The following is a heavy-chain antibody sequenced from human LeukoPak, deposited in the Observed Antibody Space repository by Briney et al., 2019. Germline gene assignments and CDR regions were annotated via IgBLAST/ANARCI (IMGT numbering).Heavy chain of an antibody. D-gene: IGHD6-19*01. CDR2: ISSSSSYI. CDR1: GFTFSSYS. J-gene: IGHJ4*02. V-gene: IGHV3-21*04. Sequence: PGGSLRLSCAASGFTFSSYSMNWVRRAPGKGLEWVSSISSSSSYIYYADSVKGRFTISRDNAKNSLYLQMNSLRAEDTAVYYCAKDAVIAVAGTDYFDYWGQGTLVTVSS. CDR3: AKDAVIAVAGTDYFDY.